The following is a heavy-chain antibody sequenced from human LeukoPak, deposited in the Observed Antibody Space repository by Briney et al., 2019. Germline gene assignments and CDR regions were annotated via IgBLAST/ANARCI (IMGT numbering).Heavy chain of an antibody. CDR2: VSYDGSNK. CDR1: GFTFSSYA. V-gene: IGHV3-30*04. J-gene: IGHJ4*02. Sequence: PGGSLRLSCAASGFTFSSYAMHWVRQAPGKGLEWLAVVSYDGSNKYYADSVRGRFTISRDNSKNTLYLQMNSLRAEDTAVYYCAKDSVTYGESIDYWGQGTLVTVSS. CDR3: AKDSVTYGESIDY. D-gene: IGHD4-17*01.